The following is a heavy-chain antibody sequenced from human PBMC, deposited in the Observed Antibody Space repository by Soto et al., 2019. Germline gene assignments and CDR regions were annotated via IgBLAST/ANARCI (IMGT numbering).Heavy chain of an antibody. CDR3: ARVWQYCGGDCLSLYDY. CDR2: IIPILGIA. J-gene: IGHJ4*02. CDR1: GGTFSSYT. D-gene: IGHD2-21*02. Sequence: SVKVSCKASGGTFSSYTISWVRQAPGQGLEWMGRIIPILGIANYAQKFQGRVTITADKSTSTAYMELSSLRSEDTAVYYCARVWQYCGGDCLSLYDYWGQGTLVTVSS. V-gene: IGHV1-69*02.